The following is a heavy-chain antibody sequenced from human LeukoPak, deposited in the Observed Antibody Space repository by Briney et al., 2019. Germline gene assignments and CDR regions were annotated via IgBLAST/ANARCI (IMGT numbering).Heavy chain of an antibody. D-gene: IGHD6-19*01. CDR3: ARATSGWASSY. J-gene: IGHJ4*02. CDR1: GFTFSSYS. V-gene: IGHV3-21*01. CDR2: ITSSSSYI. Sequence: GGSLRLSCAASGFTFSSYSMNWVRQAPGKGLGWVSSITSSSSYIYYADSVKGRFTISRDNAKNSLYLQMNSLRAEDTAVYYCARATSGWASSYWGQGTLVTVSS.